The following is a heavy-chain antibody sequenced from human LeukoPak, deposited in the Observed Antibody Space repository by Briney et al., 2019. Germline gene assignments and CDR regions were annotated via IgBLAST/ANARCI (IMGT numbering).Heavy chain of an antibody. CDR2: IYYSGST. CDR3: AIPSARSVGGFDY. J-gene: IGHJ4*02. V-gene: IGHV4-59*08. D-gene: IGHD2-15*01. CDR1: GGSISSYY. Sequence: SETLSLTCTVSGGSISSYYWSWIRQPPGEGLEWIGYIYYSGSTNYNPSLKSRVTISVDTSKNQFSLKLSSVTAADTAVYYCAIPSARSVGGFDYWGQGTLVTVSS.